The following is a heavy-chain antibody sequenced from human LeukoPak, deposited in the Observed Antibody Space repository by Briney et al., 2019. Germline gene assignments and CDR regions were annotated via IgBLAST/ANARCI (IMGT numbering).Heavy chain of an antibody. J-gene: IGHJ4*02. CDR1: GFTFRNYW. CDR2: ISSDGSST. D-gene: IGHD2-2*01. Sequence: GGSLRLSCAASGFTFRNYWMHWVRQAPGKGLVWVSRISSDGSSTNYEDSVKGRFTISRDNAKNTLYLQMNSLRAEDTAVYYCAIGGIVIIPAAPDYWGRGTLVTVSS. CDR3: AIGGIVIIPAAPDY. V-gene: IGHV3-74*01.